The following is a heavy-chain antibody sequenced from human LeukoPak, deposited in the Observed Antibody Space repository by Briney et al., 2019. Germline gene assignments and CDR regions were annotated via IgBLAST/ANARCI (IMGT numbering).Heavy chain of an antibody. CDR2: IYYSGST. CDR1: GGSISSYY. Sequence: SETLSLTCTVSGGSISSYYWSWLRQPPGKGLEWIGYIYYSGSTNYNPSLKSRVTISVDTSKNQFSLKLSSVTAADTAVYYCARVADYSSGWYRIDYWGQGTLVTVSS. CDR3: ARVADYSSGWYRIDY. V-gene: IGHV4-59*01. J-gene: IGHJ4*02. D-gene: IGHD6-19*01.